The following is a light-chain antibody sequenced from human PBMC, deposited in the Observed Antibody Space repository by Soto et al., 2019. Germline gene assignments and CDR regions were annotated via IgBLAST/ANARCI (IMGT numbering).Light chain of an antibody. CDR2: GYT. CDR1: SSNIGAGYD. Sequence: QLVLTQPPSVSGAPGQRVTISCTGSSSNIGAGYDVQWYQQVPGTAPKLLIYGYTTRPSGVPDRFSGSKSGTSASLAITGLQAEDEADYYCQSYDSSLSGWIFGGGTKLTVL. CDR3: QSYDSSLSGWI. J-gene: IGLJ2*01. V-gene: IGLV1-40*01.